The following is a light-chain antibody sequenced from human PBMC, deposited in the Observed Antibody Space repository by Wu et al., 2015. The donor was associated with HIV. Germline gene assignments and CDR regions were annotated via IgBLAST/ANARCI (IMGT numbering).Light chain of an antibody. Sequence: EIVMTQSPATLSVSPGERATLSCRASQSISSDLAWYQQKPGQAPRLLIYGISTRAPGIPDRFSAIGSGTDFTLTITRLESEDFAVYYCHQYGDSPRPLGQGTKVEMK. CDR1: QSISSD. J-gene: IGKJ1*01. CDR2: GIS. CDR3: HQYGDSPRP. V-gene: IGKV3D-15*01.